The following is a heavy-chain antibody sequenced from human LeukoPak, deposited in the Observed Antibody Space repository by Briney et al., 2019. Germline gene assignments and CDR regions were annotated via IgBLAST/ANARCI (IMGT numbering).Heavy chain of an antibody. CDR2: INGDGSST. D-gene: IGHD6-13*01. J-gene: IGHJ4*02. Sequence: GGSLRLSCEASGFTFRSYWMHWVRQAPGKGLVWVSRINGDGSSTSYADSVKGRFTISRDNAKNTLYLQMNSLRAEDSAVYYCARGRRRLAAAGATPPAPYFDYWGQGTLVTVSS. V-gene: IGHV3-74*01. CDR1: GFTFRSYW. CDR3: ARGRRRLAAAGATPPAPYFDY.